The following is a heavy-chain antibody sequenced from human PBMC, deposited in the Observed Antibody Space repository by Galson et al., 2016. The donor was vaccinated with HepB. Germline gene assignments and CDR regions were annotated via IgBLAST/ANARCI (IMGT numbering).Heavy chain of an antibody. Sequence: SLRLSCAASGFSFSDYYMSWVRQAPGKGLEWVSYISRDPTTIYYADSVRGRFTISRDNAKSSLYLQMNSLRDEDTAMYYCVREGTSYDYWGQGTLVTVSS. CDR1: GFSFSDYY. D-gene: IGHD1-14*01. J-gene: IGHJ4*02. CDR2: ISRDPTTI. V-gene: IGHV3-11*01. CDR3: VREGTSYDY.